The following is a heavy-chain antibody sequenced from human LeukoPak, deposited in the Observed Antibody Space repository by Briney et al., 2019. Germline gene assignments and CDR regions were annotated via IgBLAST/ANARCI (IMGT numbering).Heavy chain of an antibody. D-gene: IGHD3-22*01. CDR1: GGSISSSSYY. V-gene: IGHV4-39*01. J-gene: IGHJ4*02. CDR3: ARSSITMIVVAIDDEYYFDY. Sequence: SETLSLTCTVSGGSISSSSYYWGWIRQPPGKVLEWIGSIYYSGSTYYNPSLKSRVTISVDTSKNQFSLKLSSVTAADTAVYYCARSSITMIVVAIDDEYYFDYWGQGTLVTVSS. CDR2: IYYSGST.